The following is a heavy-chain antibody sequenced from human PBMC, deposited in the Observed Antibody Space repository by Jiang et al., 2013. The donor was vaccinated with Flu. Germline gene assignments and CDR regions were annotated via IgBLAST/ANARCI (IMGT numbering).Heavy chain of an antibody. CDR2: IHSRGST. CDR1: GASVSSYF. D-gene: IGHD6-13*01. Sequence: LLKPSETLSLTCTVSGASVSSYFWSWIRQPPGKGLEWIGYIHSRGSTTYNPSLKSRVTLSLDTSKNQFSLNLRSVTAADTAVYYCARARAPEIAANYFDYWGQGTLVTVSS. CDR3: ARARAPEIAANYFDY. V-gene: IGHV4-59*02. J-gene: IGHJ4*02.